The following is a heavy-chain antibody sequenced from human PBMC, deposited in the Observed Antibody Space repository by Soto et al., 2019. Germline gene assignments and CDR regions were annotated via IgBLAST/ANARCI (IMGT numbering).Heavy chain of an antibody. CDR2: IYYSGST. D-gene: IGHD3-10*01. J-gene: IGHJ4*02. CDR3: ARRWGSGFDY. Sequence: QVQLQESGPGLVKPSETLSLTCTVSGGSIRSYYWSWIRQPPGKGLEWIGYIYYSGSTNYNPSLKSRVTIPVDTSKNQSSLKLSSVPAADTAVYYCARRWGSGFDYWGQGTLVTVSS. V-gene: IGHV4-59*08. CDR1: GGSIRSYY.